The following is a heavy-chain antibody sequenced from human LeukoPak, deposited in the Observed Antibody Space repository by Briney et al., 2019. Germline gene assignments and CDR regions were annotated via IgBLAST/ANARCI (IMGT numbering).Heavy chain of an antibody. CDR2: INSDGSST. J-gene: IGHJ4*02. V-gene: IGHV3-74*01. CDR1: GFTFSSYW. Sequence: GGSLRLSCAASGFTFSSYWMHWVRQAPGKGLVWVSRINSDGSSTSYADSVKGRFTISRDNAKNTLYLQMNSLRAEDTAVYFCARGGVDYYGSGTYYLMYYFDYWGQGALVTVSS. CDR3: ARGGVDYYGSGTYYLMYYFDY. D-gene: IGHD3-10*01.